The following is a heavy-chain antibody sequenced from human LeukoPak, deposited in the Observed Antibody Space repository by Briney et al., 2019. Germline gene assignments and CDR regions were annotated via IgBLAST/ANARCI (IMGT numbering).Heavy chain of an antibody. CDR2: IYYSGST. V-gene: IGHV4-39*07. CDR1: GGSISSSSYY. J-gene: IGHJ5*02. Sequence: TSETLSLTCTVSGGSISSSSYYWGWIRQPPGKGLEWIGSIYYSGSTYYNPSLKSRVTISVDTSKNQFSLKLSSVTAADTAVYYCARDPRIERFDPWGQGTLVTVSS. D-gene: IGHD2/OR15-2a*01. CDR3: ARDPRIERFDP.